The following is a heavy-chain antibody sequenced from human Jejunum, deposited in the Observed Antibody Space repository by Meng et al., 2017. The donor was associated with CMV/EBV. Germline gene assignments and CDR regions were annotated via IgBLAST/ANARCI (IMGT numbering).Heavy chain of an antibody. CDR1: GGSFGGYY. CDR3: ARGFVKYTVTRVGNWFDP. J-gene: IGHJ5*02. V-gene: IGHV4-34*01. Sequence: VQLQQGGAGLLKPSETLSLTCAVYGGSFGGYYWSWIRQPPGKGLEWIGEINHSGSTNYNPSLRSRVTISVDTSKNQFSLKLSSVTAADTAVYYCARGFVKYTVTRVGNWFDPWGQGTLVTVSS. CDR2: INHSGST. D-gene: IGHD4-17*01.